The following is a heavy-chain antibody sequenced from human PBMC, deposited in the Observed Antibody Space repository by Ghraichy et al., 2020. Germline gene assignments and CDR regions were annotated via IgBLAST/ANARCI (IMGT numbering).Heavy chain of an antibody. J-gene: IGHJ4*02. V-gene: IGHV3-23*01. D-gene: IGHD2-15*01. Sequence: GGSLRLSCAASGFTFSSYAMSWVRQAPGKGLEWVSAISGSGGSTYYADSVKGRFTISRDNSKNTLYLQMNSLRAEDTAVYYCAKVADCSGGSCPHHFDYWGQGTLVTVSS. CDR2: ISGSGGST. CDR1: GFTFSSYA. CDR3: AKVADCSGGSCPHHFDY.